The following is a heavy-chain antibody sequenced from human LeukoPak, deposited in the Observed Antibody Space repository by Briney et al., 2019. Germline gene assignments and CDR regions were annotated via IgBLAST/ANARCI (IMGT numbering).Heavy chain of an antibody. V-gene: IGHV1-2*04. CDR1: GYTFTSYD. Sequence: GASVKVSCKASGYTFTSYDINWVRQATGQGLEWMGWINPNSGGTNYAQKFQGWVTMTRDTSISTAYMELSRLRSDDTAVYYCARGGYYGSGSYYTNRYYYYGMDVWGKGTTVTVSS. CDR3: ARGGYYGSGSYYTNRYYYYGMDV. J-gene: IGHJ6*04. CDR2: INPNSGGT. D-gene: IGHD3-10*01.